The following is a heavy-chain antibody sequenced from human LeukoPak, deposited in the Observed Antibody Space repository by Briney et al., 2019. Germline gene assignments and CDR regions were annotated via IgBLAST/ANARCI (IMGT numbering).Heavy chain of an antibody. CDR3: ARGAGYNYPYYFDY. J-gene: IGHJ4*02. CDR2: FYSGGDR. V-gene: IGHV3-53*01. Sequence: PGGSLRLSCAASGFTVSTNYMSWVRQAPGKGLEWVSVFYSGGDRYYADSVKGRFTISRDNSKNTVYLQMNSLRPEDTAVYYCARGAGYNYPYYFDYWGQGTLVTVSS. D-gene: IGHD5-24*01. CDR1: GFTVSTNY.